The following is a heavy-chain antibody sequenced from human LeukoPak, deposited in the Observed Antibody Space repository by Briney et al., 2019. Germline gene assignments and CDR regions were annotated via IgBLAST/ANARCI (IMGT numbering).Heavy chain of an antibody. V-gene: IGHV1-18*01. Sequence: GASVNVSCKASGYTFTSYGISWVRQAPGQGLEWMGWISAYNGNTKYAQKLQGRVTMTTDTSTSTADMELRSLRSDDTAVYYCARDIVVVVATKDAFDIWGQGTMVTVSS. D-gene: IGHD2-15*01. CDR1: GYTFTSYG. J-gene: IGHJ3*02. CDR3: ARDIVVVVATKDAFDI. CDR2: ISAYNGNT.